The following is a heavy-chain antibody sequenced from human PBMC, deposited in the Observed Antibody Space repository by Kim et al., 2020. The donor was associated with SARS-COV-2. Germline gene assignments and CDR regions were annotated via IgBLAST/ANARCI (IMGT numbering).Heavy chain of an antibody. D-gene: IGHD3-10*01. J-gene: IGHJ6*03. V-gene: IGHV1-8*01. Sequence: VYAPKFQGRVTMARNTSTSTAYMELSGLRSEDTAVYYCARVFGFYYHYMDVWGKGTTVTVSS. CDR3: ARVFGFYYHYMDV.